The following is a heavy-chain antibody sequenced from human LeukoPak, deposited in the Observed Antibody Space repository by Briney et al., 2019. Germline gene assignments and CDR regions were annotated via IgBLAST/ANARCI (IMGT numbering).Heavy chain of an antibody. CDR3: ARDRDFYFDY. CDR2: ISGSGGST. J-gene: IGHJ4*02. V-gene: IGHV3-23*01. Sequence: PGGSLRLSCAASGFTFSSYAMSWVRQAPGKGLEWVSAISGSGGSTYYADSVEGRFTISRDNSKNTLYLQMNSLRAEDTAVYYCARDRDFYFDYWGQGTLVTVSS. CDR1: GFTFSSYA. D-gene: IGHD3/OR15-3a*01.